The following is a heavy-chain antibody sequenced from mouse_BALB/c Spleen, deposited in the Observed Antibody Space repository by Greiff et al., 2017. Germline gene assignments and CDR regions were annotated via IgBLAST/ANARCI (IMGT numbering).Heavy chain of an antibody. CDR1: GFSLTSYD. V-gene: IGHV2-9-2*01. CDR3: VRDLGRDAMDY. Sequence: VKVVESGPGLVAPSQSLSITCTVSGFSLTSYDISWIRQPPGKGLEWLGVIWTGGGTNYNSAFMSRLSISKDNSKSQVFLKMNSLQTDDTAIYYCVRDLGRDAMDYWGQGTSVTVSS. J-gene: IGHJ4*01. CDR2: IWTGGGT.